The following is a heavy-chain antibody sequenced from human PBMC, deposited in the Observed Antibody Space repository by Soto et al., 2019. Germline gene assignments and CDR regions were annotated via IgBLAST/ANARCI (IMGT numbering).Heavy chain of an antibody. CDR3: ARESITMIVVVARVDAFDI. CDR1: GGSISSSSYY. D-gene: IGHD3-22*01. CDR2: IYYSGST. J-gene: IGHJ3*02. Sequence: PSETLSLTCTVSGGSISSSSYYWGWIRQPPGRGLEWIGSIYYSGSTYYNPSLKSRVTISVDTSKNQFSLKLSSVTAADTAVYYCARESITMIVVVARVDAFDIWGQGTMVTVSS. V-gene: IGHV4-39*02.